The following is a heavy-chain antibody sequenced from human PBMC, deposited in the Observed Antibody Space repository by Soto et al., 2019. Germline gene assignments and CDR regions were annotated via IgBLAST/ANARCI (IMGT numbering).Heavy chain of an antibody. D-gene: IGHD3-16*02. Sequence: PGGSLRLSCAASGFSFSNFAMSWVRQAPGKGLEWVSAIGSGSRGTHYAESVEDRFTISRDDSKNTLYLQLNSLTAADTDVYLCAAPRAPVLPTRYFDPWGQGTPVTVSS. CDR3: AAPRAPVLPTRYFDP. J-gene: IGHJ5*02. CDR2: IGSGSRGT. CDR1: GFSFSNFA. V-gene: IGHV3-23*01.